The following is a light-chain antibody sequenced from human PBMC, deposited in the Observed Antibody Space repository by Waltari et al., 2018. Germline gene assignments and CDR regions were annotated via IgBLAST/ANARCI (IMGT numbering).Light chain of an antibody. CDR1: SSDVGAYDY. Sequence: QSALTQPASVSGSPGQSITISCTGTSSDVGAYDYVSWYQQHPGKAPKLLIYDVNNRPSGFFQRFSGSKSGSPASLTISGLQAEDEANYFCSAYTKSTTRYWVFGGGTKVTVL. J-gene: IGLJ3*02. CDR3: SAYTKSTTRYWV. V-gene: IGLV2-14*03. CDR2: DVN.